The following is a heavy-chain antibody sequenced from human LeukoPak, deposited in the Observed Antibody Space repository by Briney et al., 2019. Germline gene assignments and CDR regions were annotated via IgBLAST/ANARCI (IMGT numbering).Heavy chain of an antibody. CDR3: ARDRGDQNV. CDR2: IYYSGST. CDR1: GGSISSYY. Sequence: SEALSLTCTVSGGSISSYYWSWIRQPPGKGLEWIGYIYYSGSTNYNPSLKSRVTISVDTSKNQFSLKLSSVTAADTAVYYCARDRGDQNVWGKGTTVTVSS. J-gene: IGHJ6*04. V-gene: IGHV4-59*01. D-gene: IGHD4-17*01.